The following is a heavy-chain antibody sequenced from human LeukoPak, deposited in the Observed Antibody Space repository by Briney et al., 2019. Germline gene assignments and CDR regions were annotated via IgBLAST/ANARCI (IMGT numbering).Heavy chain of an antibody. D-gene: IGHD6-13*01. CDR1: GYPFNNYD. CDR2: MNPHSGKT. CDR3: ARGAGSSWYRMNY. Sequence: ASVKVSCKASGYPFNNYDINWVRQATGQGLEWMGWMNPHSGKTGYAQNFQGRVTMTRDTSISTAYMELSSLRSEDTAVYYCARGAGSSWYRMNYWGQGTLVTVSS. V-gene: IGHV1-8*01. J-gene: IGHJ4*02.